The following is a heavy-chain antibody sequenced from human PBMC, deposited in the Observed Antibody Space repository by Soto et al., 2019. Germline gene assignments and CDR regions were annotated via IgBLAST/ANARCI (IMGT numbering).Heavy chain of an antibody. V-gene: IGHV4-39*01. J-gene: IGHJ4*02. CDR3: ARTSRFAY. CDR2: IYYSGST. CDR1: CGSITSSSYY. Sequence: SEALSLTCPVSCGSITSSSYYLGWIRQPPGKGLEWIGSIYYSGSTYYNPSLKSRVTISVDTSKNQFFLKLSSVTAADTAVYYCARTSRFAYWGQGTLVTVSS. D-gene: IGHD6-6*01.